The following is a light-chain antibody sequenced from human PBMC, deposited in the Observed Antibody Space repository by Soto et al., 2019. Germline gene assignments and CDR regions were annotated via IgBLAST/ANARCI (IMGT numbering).Light chain of an antibody. CDR2: EVS. Sequence: QSALTQPASVSGSPGQSITVSCTGTSSDIGAYNHVSWYQQYPGKAPKVMISEVSNRPSGVSNRFSGSKSDNTASLTISGLQAEDEADYFCSSYASSRTYVVGSGTKVTVL. J-gene: IGLJ1*01. CDR3: SSYASSRTYV. CDR1: SSDIGAYNH. V-gene: IGLV2-14*01.